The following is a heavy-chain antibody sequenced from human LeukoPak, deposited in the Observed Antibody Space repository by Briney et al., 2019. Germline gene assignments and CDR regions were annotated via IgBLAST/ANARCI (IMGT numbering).Heavy chain of an antibody. CDR3: ARKYNVRGWYYYYYMDV. Sequence: GASVKVSCKASGYTFTSYDINWVRQATGQGLEWMGWMNPNSGNTGYAQKSQGRVTMTRNTSISTAYMELSSLRSEDTAVYYCARKYNVRGWYYYYYMDVWGKGTTVTVSS. J-gene: IGHJ6*03. CDR1: GYTFTSYD. D-gene: IGHD3-10*02. V-gene: IGHV1-8*01. CDR2: MNPNSGNT.